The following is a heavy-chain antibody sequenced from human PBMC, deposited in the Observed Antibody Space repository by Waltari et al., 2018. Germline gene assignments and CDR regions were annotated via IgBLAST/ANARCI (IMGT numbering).Heavy chain of an antibody. Sequence: EVQLLESGGGLVQPGGSLRLSCAASGFTFRSYAMRWVRQAPGKGLEWVSAISGSGGSTYYADSVKGRFTISRDNSKNTLYLQMNSLRAEDTAVYYCANGEVITSFDYWGQGTLVTVSS. V-gene: IGHV3-23*01. CDR1: GFTFRSYA. CDR2: ISGSGGST. D-gene: IGHD2-21*01. J-gene: IGHJ4*02. CDR3: ANGEVITSFDY.